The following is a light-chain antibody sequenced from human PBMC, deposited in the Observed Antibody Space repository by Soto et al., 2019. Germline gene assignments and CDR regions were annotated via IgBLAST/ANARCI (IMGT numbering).Light chain of an antibody. CDR2: DAS. V-gene: IGKV1-5*01. CDR3: QQYISYPLT. J-gene: IGKJ4*01. CDR1: RSITTW. Sequence: DIQMTQSPSTLSASVGDGVTITCRTSRSITTWLAWYQQKVGQAPKLLLSDASTLETGVPSRFSGSGSGTPFTLTIAGLQPEDVATYYCQQYISYPLTFGGGTTVQ.